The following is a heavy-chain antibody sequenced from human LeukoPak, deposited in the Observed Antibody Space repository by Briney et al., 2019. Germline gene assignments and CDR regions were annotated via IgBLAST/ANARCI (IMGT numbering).Heavy chain of an antibody. Sequence: PGGSLRLSCAASGFTVSSNFMSWVRQAPGKGLEWVSVIYSGGGTYYADSVKGRFTISRDNAKNSLYLQMNSLRAEDTAVYYCARDSGDYYDSSGLDYWGQGTLVTVSS. D-gene: IGHD3-22*01. CDR2: IYSGGGT. CDR3: ARDSGDYYDSSGLDY. CDR1: GFTVSSNF. J-gene: IGHJ4*02. V-gene: IGHV3-53*01.